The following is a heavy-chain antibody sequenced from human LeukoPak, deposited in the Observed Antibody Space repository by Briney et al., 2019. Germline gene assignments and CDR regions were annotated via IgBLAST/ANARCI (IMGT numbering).Heavy chain of an antibody. CDR2: IYHSGST. D-gene: IGHD3-22*01. J-gene: IGHJ4*02. CDR3: ARLAAYYDSSGYFLDC. V-gene: IGHV4-34*01. CDR1: SGSFSGYY. Sequence: PSETLSLTCAVYSGSFSGYYWSWIRQPPGKGLEWIGAIYHSGSTNYNPSLKSRVTISVDTSKNQFSLKLNSVTAADTAVYYCARLAAYYDSSGYFLDCWGQGTLVTVSS.